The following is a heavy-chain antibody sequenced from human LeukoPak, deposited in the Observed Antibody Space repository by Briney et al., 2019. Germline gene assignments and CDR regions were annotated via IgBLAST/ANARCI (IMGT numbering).Heavy chain of an antibody. J-gene: IGHJ4*02. V-gene: IGHV3-7*01. CDR3: ASLNNYYYDSSGFLFDY. Sequence: PGGSLRLSCAASGFTFSDYYMSWIRQAPGKGLEWVANISQDGGEKYAVDSAKGRFTISRDNAKNSLYLQMNSLRAEDTAVYYCASLNNYYYDSSGFLFDYWGQGTLVTVSS. D-gene: IGHD3-22*01. CDR1: GFTFSDYY. CDR2: ISQDGGEK.